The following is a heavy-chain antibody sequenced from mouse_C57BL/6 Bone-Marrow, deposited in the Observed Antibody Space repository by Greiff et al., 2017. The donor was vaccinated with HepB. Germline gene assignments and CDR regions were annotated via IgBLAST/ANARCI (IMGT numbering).Heavy chain of an antibody. CDR3: TTFSYYSNFYAMDY. V-gene: IGHV14-4*01. D-gene: IGHD2-5*01. CDR1: GFNIKDDY. Sequence: EVQLQQSGAELVRPGASVKLSCTASGFNIKDDYMHRVKQRPEQGLEWIGWIDPENGDTEYASKFQGKATITADTSSNTASLQLSSLTSEDTAVYYCTTFSYYSNFYAMDYWGQGTSVTVSS. J-gene: IGHJ4*01. CDR2: IDPENGDT.